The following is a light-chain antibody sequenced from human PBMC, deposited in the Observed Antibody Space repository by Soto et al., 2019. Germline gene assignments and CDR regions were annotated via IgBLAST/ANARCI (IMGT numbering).Light chain of an antibody. CDR1: RSITTW. V-gene: IGKV1-39*01. Sequence: DIPMTQSPSTVSAYVGDIVTITCRASRSITTWLAWYQQKPGKAPKILIYAASSLQSGVPSRFSGSGSGTDFTLTISSLQPEDFATYYCQQSYSTSITFGQGTRLEIK. CDR2: AAS. CDR3: QQSYSTSIT. J-gene: IGKJ5*01.